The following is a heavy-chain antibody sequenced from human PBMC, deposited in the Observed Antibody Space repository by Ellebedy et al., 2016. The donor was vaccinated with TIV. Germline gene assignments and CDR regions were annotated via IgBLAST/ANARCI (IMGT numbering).Heavy chain of an antibody. CDR2: IIPSGGST. Sequence: ASVKVSCXASGYTFATYYLHWVRRAPGQGLEWMGKIIPSGGSTTYAQRFQGRVAMTRDTSTNAVYMELSSLKSEDTAVYYCARQGDSFDISGFSFHFDFWGQGTLVTVSS. CDR1: GYTFATYY. J-gene: IGHJ4*02. CDR3: ARQGDSFDISGFSFHFDF. V-gene: IGHV1-46*01. D-gene: IGHD3-22*01.